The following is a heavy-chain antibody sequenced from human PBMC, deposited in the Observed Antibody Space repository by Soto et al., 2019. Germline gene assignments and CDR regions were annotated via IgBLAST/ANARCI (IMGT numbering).Heavy chain of an antibody. V-gene: IGHV5-51*01. Sequence: GEELKVSCKGSGESLTSCWIGWVRQMPGKGLEWMGIIYPGDSDTRYSPSFQGQDTISADKSISTAYLQWSSLKASDTAMYYCARQAYDSVWGSFLYYFDYWGQGTLVTFSS. CDR2: IYPGDSDT. CDR1: GESLTSCW. D-gene: IGHD3-16*01. CDR3: ARQAYDSVWGSFLYYFDY. J-gene: IGHJ4*02.